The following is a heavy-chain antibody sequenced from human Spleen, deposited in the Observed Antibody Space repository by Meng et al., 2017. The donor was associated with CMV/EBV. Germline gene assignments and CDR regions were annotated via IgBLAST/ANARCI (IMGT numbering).Heavy chain of an antibody. D-gene: IGHD4-11*01. CDR3: ARDVQYGMDV. V-gene: IGHV3-74*01. CDR2: INNDGRTT. Sequence: GESLKISCAASGFTFDDYGMSWVRQAPGKGLVWVSRINNDGRTTSYADSVKGRFTMSRDNAKNTVYLQMSSLSAEDTAVYFCARDVQYGMDVWGQGTTVTVSS. J-gene: IGHJ6*02. CDR1: GFTFDDYG.